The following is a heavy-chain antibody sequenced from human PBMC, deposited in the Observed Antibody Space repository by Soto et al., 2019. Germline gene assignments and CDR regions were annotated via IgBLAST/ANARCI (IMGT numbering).Heavy chain of an antibody. CDR2: IYYSGST. CDR1: GGSISNFF. CDR3: AKQATDCPFDY. J-gene: IGHJ4*02. V-gene: IGHV4-39*01. D-gene: IGHD2-21*02. Sequence: SETLSLTCTVSGGSISNFFWGWIRQPPGKGLEWIGSIYYSGSTYYNSSLKSRVTISVDTSKSQFSLKLRSVTAADTAEYYCAKQATDCPFDYWGQGTLVTVSS.